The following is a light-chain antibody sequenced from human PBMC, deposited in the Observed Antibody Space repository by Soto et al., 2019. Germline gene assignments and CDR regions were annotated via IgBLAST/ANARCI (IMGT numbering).Light chain of an antibody. Sequence: QSALTQPPSASGSPGQSVTISCTGISSDVGGYNYVSWYQQHPGKAPKLMIYEVSKRPSGVPDRFSGSKSGNTASLTVSGLQAEDEADYYCSPYAGSNRLVFGGGTKVTVL. V-gene: IGLV2-8*01. CDR1: SSDVGGYNY. J-gene: IGLJ2*01. CDR2: EVS. CDR3: SPYAGSNRLV.